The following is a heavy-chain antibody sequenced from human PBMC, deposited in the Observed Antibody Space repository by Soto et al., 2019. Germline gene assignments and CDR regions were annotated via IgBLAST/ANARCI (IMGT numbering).Heavy chain of an antibody. CDR3: ARDRKFSDNVWAFDV. CDR2: PSHSGKI. J-gene: IGHJ3*01. Sequence: PSETLSLTCSVSGDSSDVVYWWSWVRQSPGKGLQWIGEPSHSGKINYDPSLKSRLIISIDKSNNQFSLELKYVTAADTAVYYCARDRKFSDNVWAFDVWGPGTKVTVSS. V-gene: IGHV4-4*02. D-gene: IGHD2-21*01. CDR1: GDSSDVVYW.